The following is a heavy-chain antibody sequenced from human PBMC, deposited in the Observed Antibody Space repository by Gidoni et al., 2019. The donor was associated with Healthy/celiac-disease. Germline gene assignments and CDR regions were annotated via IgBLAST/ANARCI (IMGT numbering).Heavy chain of an antibody. CDR3: ARDRGRVLLSGGFDY. CDR2: ISSRSSTI. V-gene: IGHV3-48*01. Sequence: EVQLVESGGGLVQPGGSLRLSCAASGFTFSSDSMNWVREAPGKGLECVSFISSRSSTISYADSVKGRFTISRDNATISLYLQMNSLRAEDTAVYYCARDRGRVLLSGGFDYWGQGTLVTVSS. D-gene: IGHD1-26*01. CDR1: GFTFSSDS. J-gene: IGHJ4*02.